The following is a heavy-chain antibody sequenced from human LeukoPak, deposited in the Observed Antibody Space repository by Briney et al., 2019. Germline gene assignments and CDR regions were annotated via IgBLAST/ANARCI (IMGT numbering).Heavy chain of an antibody. CDR1: GYTFTRYY. CDR2: INPSGAGT. D-gene: IGHD3-9*01. CDR3: ARESGLGYFEAALWGAFDI. Sequence: AASVKVSCKASGYTFTRYYMHWVRQAPGQGLEWMGIINPSGAGTTYAQNFQGRVTMTRDTSTSTVYMDLSSLRSEDTAVYYCARESGLGYFEAALWGAFDIWGQGTMVTVSS. J-gene: IGHJ3*02. V-gene: IGHV1-46*01.